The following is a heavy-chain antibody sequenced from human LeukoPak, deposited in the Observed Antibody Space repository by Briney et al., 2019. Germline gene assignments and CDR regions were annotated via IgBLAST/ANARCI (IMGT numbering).Heavy chain of an antibody. Sequence: GGSLRLSCAASGFTFSSYLMTWVRQAPGKGLEWVANIKHDGSGKYYMDSVKGRFTISRDNAKNSLYLQMNSLRAEDTAVYYCARTQPVAGIGWPFDYWGQGTLVTVSS. J-gene: IGHJ4*02. CDR2: IKHDGSGK. CDR3: ARTQPVAGIGWPFDY. D-gene: IGHD6-19*01. CDR1: GFTFSSYL. V-gene: IGHV3-7*05.